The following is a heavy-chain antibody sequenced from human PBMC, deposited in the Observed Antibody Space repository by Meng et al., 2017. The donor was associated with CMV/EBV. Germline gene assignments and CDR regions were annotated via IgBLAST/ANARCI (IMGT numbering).Heavy chain of an antibody. CDR1: GFTFSSYA. Sequence: GRSLRLSCAASGFTFSSYAMSWVRQAPGKGLEWVSAISGSGGSTYYADSVKGRFTISRDNSKNTLYLQMNSLRAEDTAVYYCAKVTLGYCSSTSCYPWFDPWGQGTLVTVSS. D-gene: IGHD2-2*01. J-gene: IGHJ5*02. CDR3: AKVTLGYCSSTSCYPWFDP. CDR2: ISGSGGST. V-gene: IGHV3-23*01.